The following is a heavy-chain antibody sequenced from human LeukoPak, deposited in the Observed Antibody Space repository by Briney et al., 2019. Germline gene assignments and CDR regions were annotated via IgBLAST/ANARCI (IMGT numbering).Heavy chain of an antibody. J-gene: IGHJ4*02. CDR2: INPNSGGT. Sequence: ASVKVSCKASGYTFTGYYMHWVRQAPGQGLEWMGWINPNSGGTNYAQKFQGRVAMTRDTSISTAYMELSRLRSDDTAVYYCARGSEVVPAAIMKYWGQGTLVTVSS. D-gene: IGHD2-2*01. V-gene: IGHV1-2*02. CDR1: GYTFTGYY. CDR3: ARGSEVVPAAIMKY.